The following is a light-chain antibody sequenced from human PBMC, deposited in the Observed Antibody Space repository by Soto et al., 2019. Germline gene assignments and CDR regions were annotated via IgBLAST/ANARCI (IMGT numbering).Light chain of an antibody. CDR1: QSVSSN. V-gene: IGKV3-15*01. CDR3: QQRSNWPPS. CDR2: GAS. Sequence: EIVMTQSPATLSVSPGERATLSCRASQSVSSNFASYQQKPGQAPRLLIYGASTRATGIPARFSGSGSGTDFTLTISSLEPEDFAVYYCQQRSNWPPSFGQGTRLEIK. J-gene: IGKJ5*01.